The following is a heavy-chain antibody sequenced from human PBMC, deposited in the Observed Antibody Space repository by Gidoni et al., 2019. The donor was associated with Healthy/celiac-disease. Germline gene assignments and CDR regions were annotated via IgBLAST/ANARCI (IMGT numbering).Heavy chain of an antibody. CDR2: ISGSGGST. J-gene: IGHJ4*02. Sequence: EVQLLESGGGLVQPGGSLRLSCSASGFPFSSYAMSWVRQDPGKGLEWVSAISGSGGSTYYADSVKGRFTISRDNSKNTLYLQMNSLRAEDTAVYYCAKDDYGGKGQGWYYFDYWGQGTLVTVSS. V-gene: IGHV3-23*01. CDR1: GFPFSSYA. D-gene: IGHD4-17*01. CDR3: AKDDYGGKGQGWYYFDY.